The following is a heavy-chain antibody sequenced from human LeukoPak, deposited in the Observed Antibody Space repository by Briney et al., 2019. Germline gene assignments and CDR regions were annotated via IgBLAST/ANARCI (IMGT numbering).Heavy chain of an antibody. D-gene: IGHD3-16*01. Sequence: GGSLRLSCAASGFTVSSNYMSWVRQAPGKGLEWVSVIYSGGSTYYADSVKGRFTISRDNSKNTLYLQMNSLRAEDTAVYYCAKDKDYGYYMDVWGKGTTVTVSS. CDR1: GFTVSSNY. V-gene: IGHV3-66*01. CDR2: IYSGGST. CDR3: AKDKDYGYYMDV. J-gene: IGHJ6*03.